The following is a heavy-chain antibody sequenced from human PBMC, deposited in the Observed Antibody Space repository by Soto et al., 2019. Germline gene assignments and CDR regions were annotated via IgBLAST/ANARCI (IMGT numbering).Heavy chain of an antibody. CDR2: IYYSGST. J-gene: IGHJ5*02. Sequence: SETLSLTCTVAGGSISSGGYYWSWIRQHPGKGLEWIGYIYYSGSTYYNPSLKSRVTISVDTSKNQFSLKLSSVTAADTAVYYCARDQLEGNWFDPWGQGTLVTVSS. D-gene: IGHD1-1*01. CDR1: GGSISSGGYY. CDR3: ARDQLEGNWFDP. V-gene: IGHV4-31*03.